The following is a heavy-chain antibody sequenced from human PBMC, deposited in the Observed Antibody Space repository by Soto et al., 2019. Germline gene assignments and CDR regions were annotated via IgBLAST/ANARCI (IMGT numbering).Heavy chain of an antibody. CDR2: ITYDGSNK. V-gene: IGHV3-30*03. CDR1: GFNFDNYG. CDR3: ARDHSYYYDSSGPFDY. D-gene: IGHD3-22*01. Sequence: GGSLRLSCQASGFNFDNYGMHWVRQAPGKGLEWVAVITYDGSNKYYADSVKGRFTISRDNAKNSLYLQMNSLRAEDTAVYYCARDHSYYYDSSGPFDYWGQGTLVTVSS. J-gene: IGHJ4*02.